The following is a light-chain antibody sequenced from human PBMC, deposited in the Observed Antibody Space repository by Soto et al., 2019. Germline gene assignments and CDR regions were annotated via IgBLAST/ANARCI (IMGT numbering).Light chain of an antibody. CDR2: AAS. CDR3: QQSYSAPPRT. J-gene: IGKJ2*01. Sequence: DIQMSQSPSSLSASVGDRATITCRASQSISNYLNWYQQKPGKAPKLLIYAASSLQSGVPLRFSGSGSGTDFTLTISSLQPEDFATYYCQQSYSAPPRTFGQGTKVEIK. CDR1: QSISNY. V-gene: IGKV1-39*01.